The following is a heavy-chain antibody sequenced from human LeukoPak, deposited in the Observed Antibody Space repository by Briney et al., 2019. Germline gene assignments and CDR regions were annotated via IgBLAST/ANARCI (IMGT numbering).Heavy chain of an antibody. CDR2: IKQDGSEK. CDR3: AKQRYGGEDY. Sequence: GGSLRLSCAGSGFTVSDYYMSWVRQAPGKGLEWVANIKQDGSEKYYVDSLKGRFTISRDNAKNSLYLQMNSLRAEDTAVYYCAKQRYGGEDYWGQGTLVTVSS. V-gene: IGHV3-7*01. J-gene: IGHJ4*02. CDR1: GFTVSDYY. D-gene: IGHD3-16*01.